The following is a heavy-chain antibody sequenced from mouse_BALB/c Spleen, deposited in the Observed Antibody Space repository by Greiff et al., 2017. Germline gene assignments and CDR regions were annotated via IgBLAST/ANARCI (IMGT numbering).Heavy chain of an antibody. CDR2: IDPANGNT. V-gene: IGHV14-3*02. Sequence: VQLKQSGAELVKPGASVKLSCTASGFNIKDTYMHWVKQRPEQGLEWIGRIDPANGNTKYDPKFQGKATITADTSSNTAYLQLSSLTSEDTAVYYCARSVGTYYFDYWGQGTTLTVSS. J-gene: IGHJ2*01. CDR1: GFNIKDTY. D-gene: IGHD4-1*01. CDR3: ARSVGTYYFDY.